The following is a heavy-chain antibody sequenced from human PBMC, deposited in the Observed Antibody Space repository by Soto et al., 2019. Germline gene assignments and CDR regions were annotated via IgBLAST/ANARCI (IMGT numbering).Heavy chain of an antibody. Sequence: QVQLVQSGAEVKKPGASVKVSCKASGYDFNSFGISWVRQAPGHGLEWMGWISAHNDNTFFARKFQGRVTMTTDTSTNTTYMELRSLRSDDTALYYCAKRPCRGASCYFDYWGQGTLVTVSS. CDR3: AKRPCRGASCYFDY. J-gene: IGHJ4*02. D-gene: IGHD3-22*01. CDR2: ISAHNDNT. V-gene: IGHV1-18*01. CDR1: GYDFNSFG.